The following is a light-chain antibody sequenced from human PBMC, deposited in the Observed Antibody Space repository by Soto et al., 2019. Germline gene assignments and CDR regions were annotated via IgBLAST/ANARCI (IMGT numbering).Light chain of an antibody. V-gene: IGLV2-23*01. CDR3: CSFAGSSTLV. Sequence: QSALTQPASVSGSPGQSITISCTGTSSDVGSYNFVSWYQQHPGKAPKLIIYDATKRPSGVSNRSSGSKSGNTASLTISGLQAEDEADYHCCSFAGSSTLVFGGGTKLTFL. CDR2: DAT. CDR1: SSDVGSYNF. J-gene: IGLJ2*01.